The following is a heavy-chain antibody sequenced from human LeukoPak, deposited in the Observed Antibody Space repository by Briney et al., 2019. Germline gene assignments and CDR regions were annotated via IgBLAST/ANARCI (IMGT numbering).Heavy chain of an antibody. J-gene: IGHJ6*04. D-gene: IGHD2-2*01. Sequence: PGGSLRLSCAASGFTFSSYSMNWVRQAPGKGLEWVSSISSSSSYIYYADSVKGRFTIPRDNAKNSLYLQMNSLRAEDTAVYYCARVLVPAAYYGMDVWGKGTTVTVSS. V-gene: IGHV3-21*01. CDR1: GFTFSSYS. CDR2: ISSSSSYI. CDR3: ARVLVPAAYYGMDV.